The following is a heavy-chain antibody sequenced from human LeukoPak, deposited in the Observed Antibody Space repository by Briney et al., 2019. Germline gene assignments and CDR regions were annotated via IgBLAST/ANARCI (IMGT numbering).Heavy chain of an antibody. CDR2: FDPEDGET. V-gene: IGHV1-24*01. CDR3: ATGGIAVAERFDY. J-gene: IGHJ4*02. CDR1: GYTLTELS. Sequence: GASVKVSCKVSGYTLTELSMHWVRQAPGKGLERMGGFDPEDGETIYAQKFQGRVTMTEDTSTDTAYMELSSLRSEDTAVYYCATGGIAVAERFDYWGQGTLVTVSS. D-gene: IGHD6-19*01.